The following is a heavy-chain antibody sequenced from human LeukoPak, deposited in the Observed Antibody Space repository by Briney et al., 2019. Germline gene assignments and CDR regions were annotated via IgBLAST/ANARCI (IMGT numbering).Heavy chain of an antibody. D-gene: IGHD4-23*01. CDR3: ARDYPGNGWNGMDV. CDR2: SYSNGAST. V-gene: IGHV3-64*01. CDR1: RFPFSSFA. Sequence: PGGSLRLSCAASRFPFSSFAMHWVRQAPGKGLKFVSSSYSNGASTYYANSVKGRFTISRDNSKNTLFLQMGSLRAEDTAVYYCARDYPGNGWNGMDVWGQGTTVTVSS. J-gene: IGHJ6*02.